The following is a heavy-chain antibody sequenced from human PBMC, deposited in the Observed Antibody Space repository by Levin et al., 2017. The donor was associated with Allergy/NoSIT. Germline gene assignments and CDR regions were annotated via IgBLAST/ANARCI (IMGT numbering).Heavy chain of an antibody. D-gene: IGHD2-2*01. V-gene: IGHV3-23*01. CDR3: ARYHCGSTRCSHRGTDY. CDR2: FSGIGGT. Sequence: ASVKVSCAASGFTFSSYAMNWVRQAPGKGLEWVSGFSGIGGTHYTDSVEGRFTISRDNSKNTLYLQMNSLRAEDTAVYYCARYHCGSTRCSHRGTDYWGQGTQVTVSS. J-gene: IGHJ4*02. CDR1: GFTFSSYA.